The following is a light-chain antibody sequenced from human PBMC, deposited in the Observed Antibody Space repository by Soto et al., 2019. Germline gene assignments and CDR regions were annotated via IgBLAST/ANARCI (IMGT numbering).Light chain of an antibody. Sequence: EIVLTQSPGTLSLSPGERATLSCRASHSVSSNYLAWYQQKPGQAPRLLIFGAFSRATGIPDRLSGSGSGTDFTLSISRLEPEDFAVDYCQQYGSSPRTFGQGTKVDIK. CDR1: HSVSSNY. CDR3: QQYGSSPRT. J-gene: IGKJ1*01. CDR2: GAF. V-gene: IGKV3-20*01.